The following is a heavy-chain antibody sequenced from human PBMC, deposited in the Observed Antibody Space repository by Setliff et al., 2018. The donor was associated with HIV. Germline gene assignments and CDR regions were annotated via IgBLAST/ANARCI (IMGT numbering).Heavy chain of an antibody. D-gene: IGHD3-10*01. CDR3: ARDRSRGYWYFDL. V-gene: IGHV3-53*05. CDR2: IYSGGGT. CDR1: GFSVSSDY. J-gene: IGHJ2*01. Sequence: SGGSLRLSCAASGFSVSSDYMAWVRQAPGKGLEWLSFIYSGGGTYYGDSVKGRFTITRDDSKNTIYLQMNSLRIEDTAVYYCARDRSRGYWYFDLWGRGTLVTV.